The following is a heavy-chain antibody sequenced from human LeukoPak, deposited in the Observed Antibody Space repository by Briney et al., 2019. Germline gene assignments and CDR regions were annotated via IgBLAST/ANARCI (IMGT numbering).Heavy chain of an antibody. V-gene: IGHV3-23*01. CDR3: ANYYDSSGYFDY. Sequence: GGSLRLSCAASGFNFSSYAMSWVRQAPGKGLEWVSHISGSGGSTYYADSVKGRFTISRDNSKNTLYLQMNSLRAEDTAVYYCANYYDSSGYFDYWGQGTLVTVSS. J-gene: IGHJ4*02. CDR1: GFNFSSYA. CDR2: ISGSGGST. D-gene: IGHD3-22*01.